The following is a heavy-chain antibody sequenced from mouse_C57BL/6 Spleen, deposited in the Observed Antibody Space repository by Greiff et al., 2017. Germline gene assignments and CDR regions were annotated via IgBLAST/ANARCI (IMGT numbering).Heavy chain of an antibody. CDR2: IRNKANNHAT. CDR1: GFTFSDAW. D-gene: IGHD3-1*01. V-gene: IGHV6-6*01. J-gene: IGHJ2*01. Sequence: EVQLVESGGGLVQPGGSMKLSCAASGFTFSDAWMDWVRQSPEKGLEWVAEIRNKANNHATYYAESVKGRFTISRDDSKSSVYLQMNSLRAEDTGIYYCTRRPGHYFDDWGQGTTLTVSS. CDR3: TRRPGHYFDD.